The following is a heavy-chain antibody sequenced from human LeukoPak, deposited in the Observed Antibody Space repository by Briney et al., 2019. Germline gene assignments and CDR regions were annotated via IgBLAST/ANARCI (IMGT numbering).Heavy chain of an antibody. V-gene: IGHV3-23*01. J-gene: IGHJ1*01. CDR2: ISGSGGST. CDR3: AKDKGYSGYEEYFQH. CDR1: GFTFSSYA. D-gene: IGHD5-12*01. Sequence: PGGSLRLSCAASGFTFSSYAMSWVRQAPGKGLDWVSAISGSGGSTYYADSVKGRFTISRDNSKNTLYLQMNSLRAEDTAVYYCAKDKGYSGYEEYFQHWGQGTLVTVSS.